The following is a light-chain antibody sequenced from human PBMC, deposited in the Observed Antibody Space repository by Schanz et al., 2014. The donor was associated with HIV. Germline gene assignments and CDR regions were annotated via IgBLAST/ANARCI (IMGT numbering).Light chain of an antibody. J-gene: IGKJ4*01. V-gene: IGKV3-15*01. Sequence: EIVMTQSPGTLSVSPGERATLSCRASQTVSNNLAWYQQKPGQAPRLLIYGASTRVTGIPARFSGSGSGTEFTLTISSLQSEDFAVYYCQQYGSSRVTFGGGTKVEIK. CDR2: GAS. CDR1: QTVSNN. CDR3: QQYGSSRVT.